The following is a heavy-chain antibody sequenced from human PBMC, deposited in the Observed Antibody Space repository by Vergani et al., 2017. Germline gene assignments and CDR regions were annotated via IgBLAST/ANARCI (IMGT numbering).Heavy chain of an antibody. V-gene: IGHV3-23*04. CDR1: GFMFSNYW. J-gene: IGHJ6*03. D-gene: IGHD6-13*01. CDR2: ISGSGGST. Sequence: EVQLVESGGGLVQPGGSLRLSCAASGFMFSNYWMSWVRQAPGKGLEWVSAISGSGGSTYYADSVKGRFTISRDNSKNTLYLQMNSLRAEDTAVYYCAAGTNSGYYYYYMDVWGKGTTVTVSS. CDR3: AAGTNSGYYYYYMDV.